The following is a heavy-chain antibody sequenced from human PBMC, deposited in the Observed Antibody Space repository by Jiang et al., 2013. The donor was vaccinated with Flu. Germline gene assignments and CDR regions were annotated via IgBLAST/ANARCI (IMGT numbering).Heavy chain of an antibody. CDR1: GYTFTDYF. V-gene: IGHV1-2*02. J-gene: IGHJ4*02. CDR2: INPSSGGT. D-gene: IGHD5-18*01. Sequence: GAEVKKPGASVKVSCKASGYTFTDYFIHWVRQAPGQGLEWMGWINPSSGGTSFPQKFQGRVTMTRDTSISTAYMEVSSLTSDDTAVYYCAKISVDTGRGFGYWGQGTLLTV. CDR3: AKISVDTGRGFGY.